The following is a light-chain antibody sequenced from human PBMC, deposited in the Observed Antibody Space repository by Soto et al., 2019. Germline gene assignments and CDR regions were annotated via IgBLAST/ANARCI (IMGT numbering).Light chain of an antibody. CDR2: DAS. V-gene: IGKV1-5*01. J-gene: IGKJ1*01. CDR3: QQYKNISQWT. CDR1: QSVSSW. Sequence: DIQMTQSPSTLSASIGDRVNITCRASQSVSSWLAWYQQRPGRAPKLLIYDASNLESGVPSRFSGSGSGTKITLTISSLQLHDVASYSCQQYKNISQWTFGQGTKVDIK.